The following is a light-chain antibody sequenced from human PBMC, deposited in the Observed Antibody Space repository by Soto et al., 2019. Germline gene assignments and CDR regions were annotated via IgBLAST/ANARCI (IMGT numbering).Light chain of an antibody. CDR1: SGHSSSA. V-gene: IGLV4-69*01. CDR3: QTWGTGIQV. Sequence: QTVVTQSPSASASLGASVKLTCTLTSGHSSSAIAWHQQQPDKGPRYLMKVNSDGSHTKGDGIPDRFSGSSSGAERYLTISSLQSEDEADYYCQTWGTGIQVFGGGTKLTVL. J-gene: IGLJ2*01. CDR2: VNSDGSH.